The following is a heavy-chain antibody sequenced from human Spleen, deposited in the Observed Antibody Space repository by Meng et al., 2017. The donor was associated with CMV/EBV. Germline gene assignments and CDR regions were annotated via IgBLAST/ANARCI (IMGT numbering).Heavy chain of an antibody. CDR2: KSNDGSNK. J-gene: IGHJ4*02. CDR1: TLRFKG. CDR3: AKEVSALYCTNGVCYFDY. Sequence: TLRFKGMNWVRQAQGKGLEWMAVKSNDGSNKYYADSVKGRFTISRDNSKNTLYLQMNSLRAEDTAVYYCAKEVSALYCTNGVCYFDYWGQGTLVTVSS. V-gene: IGHV3-30*18. D-gene: IGHD2-8*01.